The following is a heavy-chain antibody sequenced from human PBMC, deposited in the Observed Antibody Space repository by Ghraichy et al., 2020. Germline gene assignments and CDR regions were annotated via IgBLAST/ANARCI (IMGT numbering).Heavy chain of an antibody. V-gene: IGHV3-7*01. CDR2: IKQDGSEK. Sequence: GGSLRLSCAASGFTFSSYWMSWVRQAPGKGLEWVANIKQDGSEKYYVDSVKGRFTISRDNAKNSLYLQMNSLRAEDTAVYYCARGQRNFWSGYSDYWGQGTLVTVSS. D-gene: IGHD3-3*01. CDR1: GFTFSSYW. J-gene: IGHJ4*02. CDR3: ARGQRNFWSGYSDY.